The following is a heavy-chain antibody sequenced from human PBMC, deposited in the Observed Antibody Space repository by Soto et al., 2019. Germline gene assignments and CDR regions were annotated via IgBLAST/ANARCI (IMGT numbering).Heavy chain of an antibody. CDR1: GFTFRWFG. CDR3: AKGEVRGIIPSYFDY. V-gene: IGHV3-30*18. CDR2: ISNDGSNE. D-gene: IGHD3-10*01. J-gene: IGHJ4*02. Sequence: GGALRLSCAGSGFTFRWFGMNWVRQAPGKGLEWVARISNDGSNEYYVDSVKGRFTISRDNSKNTLYLQMDSLRAEDTAVYYCAKGEVRGIIPSYFDYWGLGTLVTVSS.